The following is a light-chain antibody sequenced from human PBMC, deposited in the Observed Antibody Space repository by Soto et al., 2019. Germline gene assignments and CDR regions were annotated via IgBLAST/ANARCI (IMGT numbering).Light chain of an antibody. V-gene: IGLV1-40*01. CDR1: SSNIGAGY. J-gene: IGLJ3*02. Sequence: QSVLTKPPSVSGAPGQRVTISCTGSSSNIGAGYVHWYQQLPGTAPKLLIYGNSNRPSGVPDRFSGSKSGTSASLAITGLQAEDEADYYCQSYDSSLSGSVFGGGTKLTVL. CDR2: GNS. CDR3: QSYDSSLSGSV.